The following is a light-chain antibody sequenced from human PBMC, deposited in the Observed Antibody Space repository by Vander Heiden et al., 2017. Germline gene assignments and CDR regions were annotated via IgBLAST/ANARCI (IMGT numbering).Light chain of an antibody. J-gene: IGKJ3*01. CDR3: HQRCIWPPT. CDR2: YAS. CDR1: QSVSSY. V-gene: IGKV3-11*01. Sequence: EIVLTHSPATLSLSPGERATLSCRASQSVSSYLAWYQHKPGQAPRLLIYYASNRDTGIPARFSGSGSGTDFTLTISSLEPEDVALYYCHQRCIWPPTFGPGTTVDVK.